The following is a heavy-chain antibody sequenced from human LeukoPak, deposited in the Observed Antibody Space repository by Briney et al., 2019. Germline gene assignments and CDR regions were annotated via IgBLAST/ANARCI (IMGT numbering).Heavy chain of an antibody. Sequence: SVKVSCKASGGTFSSYAISWVRQAPGQGLEWMGGIIPVFGTANYAQKFQGRVTITADESTSTAYMELSSLRSEDTAVYYCASPSEDYVWGSYRWYYFDYWGQGTLVTVSS. CDR2: IIPVFGTA. D-gene: IGHD3-16*02. J-gene: IGHJ4*02. V-gene: IGHV1-69*13. CDR1: GGTFSSYA. CDR3: ASPSEDYVWGSYRWYYFDY.